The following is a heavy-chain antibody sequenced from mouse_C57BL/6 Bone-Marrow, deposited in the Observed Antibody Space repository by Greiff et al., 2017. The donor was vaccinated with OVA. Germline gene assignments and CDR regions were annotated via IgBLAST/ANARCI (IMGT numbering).Heavy chain of an antibody. D-gene: IGHD2-1*01. CDR3: ARHVLLWSTWFAY. V-gene: IGHV5-6*01. J-gene: IGHJ3*01. Sequence: EVQLVESGGDLVKPGGSLKLSCAASGFTFSSYGMSWVRQTPDKRLEWVATISSGGSYTYYPDSVKGRFTISRDNAKNTLYLQMSSLKSEDTAMYYCARHVLLWSTWFAYWGQGTLVTVSA. CDR1: GFTFSSYG. CDR2: ISSGGSYT.